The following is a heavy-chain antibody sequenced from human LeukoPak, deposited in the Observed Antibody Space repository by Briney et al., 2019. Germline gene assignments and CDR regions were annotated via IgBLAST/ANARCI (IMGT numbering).Heavy chain of an antibody. CDR1: GFTFSSYG. CDR2: ISYDGSNK. J-gene: IGHJ4*02. CDR3: AKAPGGYSSGFDY. V-gene: IGHV3-30*18. D-gene: IGHD6-19*01. Sequence: PGGSLRLSCAASGFTFSSYGMHWVRQAPGKGLEWVAVISYDGSNKYYADSVKGRFTISRDNSKNTLYLQMNSLRAEDTAVYYCAKAPGGYSSGFDYWGQGTLVTVSS.